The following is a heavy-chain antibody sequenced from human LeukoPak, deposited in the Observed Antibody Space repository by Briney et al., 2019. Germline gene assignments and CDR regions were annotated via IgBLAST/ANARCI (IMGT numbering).Heavy chain of an antibody. CDR2: IGGSGGST. D-gene: IGHD6-13*01. Sequence: GGSLRLSCAASGFTFSSYAMSWVRQAPGKGLQWVSGIGGSGGSTYYAGSVKGRFTISRDNSKNTLYLQLNSLRAEDTAVYFCASSSWSSEYFHYWGQGTLVTVSS. V-gene: IGHV3-23*01. J-gene: IGHJ1*01. CDR1: GFTFSSYA. CDR3: ASSSWSSEYFHY.